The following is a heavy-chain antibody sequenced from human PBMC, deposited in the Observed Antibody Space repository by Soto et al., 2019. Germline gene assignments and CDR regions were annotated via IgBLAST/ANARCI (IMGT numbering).Heavy chain of an antibody. CDR1: GGSFSGYY. CDR2: INHSGST. J-gene: IGHJ6*02. Sequence: NPSETLSLTCAVYGGSFSGYYWSWIRQPPGKGLEWIGEINHSGSTNYNPSLKSRVTISVDTSKNQFSLKLSSVTAADTAVYYCASEGYEVQHFYYYYGMDVWGQGTTVTVSS. D-gene: IGHD6-13*01. V-gene: IGHV4-34*01. CDR3: ASEGYEVQHFYYYYGMDV.